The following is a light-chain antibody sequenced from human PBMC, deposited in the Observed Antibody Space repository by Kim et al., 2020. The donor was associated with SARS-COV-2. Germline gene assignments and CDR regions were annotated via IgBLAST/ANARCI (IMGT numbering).Light chain of an antibody. Sequence: VSPGQTASITCSGDKLGDKYACWYQQKPGQSPVLVIYQDSKRPSGIPERFSGSNSGNTATLTISGTQAMDEADYYCQAWDSSTFVFGGGTQLTVL. CDR3: QAWDSSTFV. J-gene: IGLJ2*01. CDR1: KLGDKY. CDR2: QDS. V-gene: IGLV3-1*01.